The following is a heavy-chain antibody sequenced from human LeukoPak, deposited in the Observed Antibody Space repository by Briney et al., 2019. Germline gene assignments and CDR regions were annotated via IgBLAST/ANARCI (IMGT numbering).Heavy chain of an antibody. CDR3: ARGRGAVAGTGEVFDY. CDR1: GGTFSSYV. CDR2: IIPILGIA. D-gene: IGHD6-19*01. V-gene: IGHV1-69*04. Sequence: SVKVSCKASGGTFSSYVISWVRQAPGQGLEWMGRIIPILGIANYAQKFQGRVTITADKSTSTAYMELSSLRSEDTAVYYCARGRGAVAGTGEVFDYWGQGTLVTVSS. J-gene: IGHJ4*02.